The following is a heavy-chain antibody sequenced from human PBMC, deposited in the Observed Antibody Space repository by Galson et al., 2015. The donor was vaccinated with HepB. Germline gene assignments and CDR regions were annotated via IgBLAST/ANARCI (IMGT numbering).Heavy chain of an antibody. CDR1: GFTFSDYY. V-gene: IGHV3-11*06. CDR3: ARLPDTAVAGSYYYFDL. Sequence: SLRLSCAASGFTFSDYYMSWIRQAPGKGLEWVSYISGSRGYTSNADSVKGRFTISRDNAKNSMYLQMNSLRAEDTAVYYCARLPDTAVAGSYYYFDLWGRGTLVTVSS. J-gene: IGHJ2*01. D-gene: IGHD6-19*01. CDR2: ISGSRGYT.